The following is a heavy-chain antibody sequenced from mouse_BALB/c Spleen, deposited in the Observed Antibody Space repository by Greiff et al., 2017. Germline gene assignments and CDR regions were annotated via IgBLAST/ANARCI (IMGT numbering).Heavy chain of an antibody. D-gene: IGHD3-3*01. V-gene: IGHV5-9-4*01. CDR1: GFTFSSYA. CDR2: ISSGGSYT. Sequence: EVMLVESGGGLVKPGGSLKLSCAASGFTFSSYAMSWVRQSPEKRLEWVAEISSGGSYTYYPDTVTGRFTISRDNAKNTLYLEMSSLRSEDTAMYYCAREGTRYAMDYWGQGTSVTVSS. CDR3: AREGTRYAMDY. J-gene: IGHJ4*01.